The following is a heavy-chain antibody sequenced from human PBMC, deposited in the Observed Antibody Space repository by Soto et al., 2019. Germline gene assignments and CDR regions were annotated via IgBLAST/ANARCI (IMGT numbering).Heavy chain of an antibody. J-gene: IGHJ6*02. CDR2: IIPVLGVT. CDR1: GSTFSSYT. Sequence: QVRLVQSGAEVKKPGSSVKVSCQASGSTFSSYTVSWVRQAPGQGLEWMGRIIPVLGVTNYAPKFKGRVTITADKYKTTAYMELSGLRSGDTAVYYCARRRYCGADCYSKYYYGMDVWGQGTTVTVSS. D-gene: IGHD2-21*02. CDR3: ARRRYCGADCYSKYYYGMDV. V-gene: IGHV1-69*02.